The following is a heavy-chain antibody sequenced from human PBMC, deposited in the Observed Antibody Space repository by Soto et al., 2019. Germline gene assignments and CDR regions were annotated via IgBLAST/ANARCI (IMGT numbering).Heavy chain of an antibody. CDR1: AFTFSSYW. J-gene: IGHJ4*02. V-gene: IGHV3-7*01. D-gene: IGHD1-26*01. Sequence: GGSLRLSCAASAFTFSSYWMNWVRQAPGKGLEWEANINQDGNEDNLLDSVYGRFTISSDNAKNSLFLQMNSRRVDDTAVYYCARSGDGHHDLLDYWGQGALVTVSS. CDR3: ARSGDGHHDLLDY. CDR2: INQDGNED.